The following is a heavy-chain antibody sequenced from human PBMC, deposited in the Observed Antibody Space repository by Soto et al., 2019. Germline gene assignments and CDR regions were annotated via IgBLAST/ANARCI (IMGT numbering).Heavy chain of an antibody. J-gene: IGHJ4*02. CDR2: ISGSGGST. Sequence: GGSLRLSCAASGFTFSSYAMSWVRQAPGKGLEWVSAISGSGGSTYYADSVKGRFTISRDNSKNTLYLQMNSLRAEDTAVYYCAKDGVRHIVVVTAIPHFDYWGRGTLVTVSS. CDR3: AKDGVRHIVVVTAIPHFDY. CDR1: GFTFSSYA. D-gene: IGHD2-21*02. V-gene: IGHV3-23*01.